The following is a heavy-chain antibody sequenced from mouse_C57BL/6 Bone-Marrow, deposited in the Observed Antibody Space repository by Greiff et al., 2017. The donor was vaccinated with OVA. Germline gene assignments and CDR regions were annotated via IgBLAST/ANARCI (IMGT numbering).Heavy chain of an antibody. CDR3: ARRHYGDY. Sequence: EVKVEESGPGLVKPSQSLSLTCSVTGYSITSGYYWNWIRQFPGNKLEWMGYISYDGSNNYNPSLKNRISITRDTSKNQFVLKLNSVTTEDTATYYCARRHYGDYWGQGTSVTVSS. J-gene: IGHJ4*01. CDR1: GYSITSGYY. D-gene: IGHD1-2*01. V-gene: IGHV3-6*01. CDR2: ISYDGSN.